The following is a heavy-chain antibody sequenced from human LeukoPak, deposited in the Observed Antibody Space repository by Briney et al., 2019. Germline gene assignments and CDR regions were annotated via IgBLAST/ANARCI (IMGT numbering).Heavy chain of an antibody. Sequence: SETLSLTCAVYGGSFSGYYWSWIRQPPGKGLEWIGEINHSGSTNYNPSLKSRVTISVDTSKNQFSLKLSSVTAADTAVYYCARAEDTAMVIDYWGQGTLVTVSS. CDR2: INHSGST. J-gene: IGHJ4*02. D-gene: IGHD5-18*01. CDR1: GGSFSGYY. CDR3: ARAEDTAMVIDY. V-gene: IGHV4-34*01.